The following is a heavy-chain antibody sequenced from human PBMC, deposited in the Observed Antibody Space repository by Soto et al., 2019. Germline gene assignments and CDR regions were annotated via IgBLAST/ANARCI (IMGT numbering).Heavy chain of an antibody. CDR3: ASVNVDNTYYYYMDV. Sequence: ASVKVSCKASGGTFSSYAISWVRQAPGQGLEWMGGIIPIFGTANYAQKFQGRVTITADESTSTAYMELSSLRSEDTAVYYCASVNVDNTYYYYMDVWGKGTTVTVSS. CDR2: IIPIFGTA. D-gene: IGHD1-1*01. V-gene: IGHV1-69*13. J-gene: IGHJ6*03. CDR1: GGTFSSYA.